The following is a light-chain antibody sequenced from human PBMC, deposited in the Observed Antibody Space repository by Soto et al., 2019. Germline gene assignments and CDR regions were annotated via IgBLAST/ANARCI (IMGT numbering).Light chain of an antibody. J-gene: IGLJ2*01. V-gene: IGLV2-23*01. Sequence: QSVLTQPASVSGSPGQSITISCTGTSSDVGSYNLVSWYQQHPGKAPKLMIYEGSKRPSGVSNRFSGSKSGNTASLTISGLQAEDEADYYCCSYAGSSKVFGGGTKLTDL. CDR3: CSYAGSSKV. CDR1: SSDVGSYNL. CDR2: EGS.